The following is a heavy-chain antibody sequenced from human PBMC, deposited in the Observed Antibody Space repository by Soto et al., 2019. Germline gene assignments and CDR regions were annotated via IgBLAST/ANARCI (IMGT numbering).Heavy chain of an antibody. CDR1: GFTFNTYW. CDR3: ARFTRGSSWDY. D-gene: IGHD6-13*01. CDR2: IKEDGSDK. V-gene: IGHV3-7*01. J-gene: IGHJ4*02. Sequence: EVQLVESGGDLVQPGGSLRLSCVASGFTFNTYWMSWVRQAPGKGLEWVANIKEDGSDKYYVDSVKGRFTISRDNAKNLLNLQMNSLGAGDTAMYYCARFTRGSSWDYWGKGTLSTVSS.